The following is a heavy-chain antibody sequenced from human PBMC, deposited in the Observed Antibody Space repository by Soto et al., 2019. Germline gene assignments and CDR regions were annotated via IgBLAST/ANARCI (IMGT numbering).Heavy chain of an antibody. D-gene: IGHD6-25*01. V-gene: IGHV4-4*07. CDR3: AREGSSGFGMDV. CDR1: GGSIRSYY. CDR2: IYTSGTT. J-gene: IGHJ6*02. Sequence: QVQLQKSGPGLVKPSETLSLTCTVSGGSIRSYYWSWIRQPAGKALEWIGRIYTSGTTNYNPSLKSRVTILLDTSKNQVSLDLSSVTDADTAVYYCAREGSSGFGMDVWGQGTTVTVSS.